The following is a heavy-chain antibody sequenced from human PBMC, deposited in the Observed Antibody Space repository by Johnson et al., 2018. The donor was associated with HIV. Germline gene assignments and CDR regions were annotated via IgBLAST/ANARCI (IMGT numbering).Heavy chain of an antibody. V-gene: IGHV3-53*01. CDR2: IYSGGST. CDR1: GFTVSSNY. CDR3: ARDVTKDAFDI. J-gene: IGHJ3*02. D-gene: IGHD4-17*01. Sequence: VQLVESGGGLIQPGGSLRLSCAASGFTVSSNYMSWVRQAPGKGLEWVSVIYSGGSTYYADPVQGRFTISRDNSKNTLYLQMNSLRAEDTAVYYCARDVTKDAFDIWGQGTMVTVSS.